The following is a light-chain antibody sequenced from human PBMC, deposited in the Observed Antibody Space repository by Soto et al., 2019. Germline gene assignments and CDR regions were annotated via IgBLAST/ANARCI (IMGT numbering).Light chain of an antibody. CDR3: QQYSSSGT. Sequence: VFTQSPGTLSLSPREVATFSCRASQNDNNNYAAWYQQKPGPAPRLIIYGASKRATGIPDRFSGSGSATDFPLTSSRLEPEDFAVYYCQQYSSSGTFGQGTKVDIK. CDR1: QNDNNNY. J-gene: IGKJ1*01. V-gene: IGKV3-20*01. CDR2: GAS.